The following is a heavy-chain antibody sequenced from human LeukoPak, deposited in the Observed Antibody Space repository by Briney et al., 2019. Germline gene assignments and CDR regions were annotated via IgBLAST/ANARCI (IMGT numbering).Heavy chain of an antibody. CDR3: ATDVHPGNNWFDP. CDR1: GFTFSGFG. CDR2: IRYDASNK. V-gene: IGHV3-30*02. D-gene: IGHD1-1*01. Sequence: GGSLRLSCAASGFTFSGFGMHWVRQAPGKGLEWVAFIRYDASNKYYADSVKGRFTISRDTSKNTLYLQMNSLRAEDTAVYYCATDVHPGNNWFDPWGQGTLVTVSS. J-gene: IGHJ5*02.